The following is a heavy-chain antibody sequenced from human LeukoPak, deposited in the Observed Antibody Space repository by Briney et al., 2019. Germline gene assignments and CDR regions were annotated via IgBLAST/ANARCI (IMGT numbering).Heavy chain of an antibody. CDR3: ASYKRSVGYFDY. D-gene: IGHD3-10*01. J-gene: IGHJ4*02. V-gene: IGHV3-11*04. CDR1: GFTFSDYY. Sequence: PGGSLRLSCAASGFTFSDYYMSWIRQAPGKGLDWVSYISSSGSTIYYADSVKGRFTISRDNAKNSLYLQMNSLRAEDTAVYYCASYKRSVGYFDYWGQGTLVTVSS. CDR2: ISSSGSTI.